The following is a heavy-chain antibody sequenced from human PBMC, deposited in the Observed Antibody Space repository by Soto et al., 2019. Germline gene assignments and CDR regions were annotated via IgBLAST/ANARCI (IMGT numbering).Heavy chain of an antibody. Sequence: QVQLVQSGAEVKKPGASVKVSCKTSGYTFTSYGISWVRQAPGQGLEWMEWISAYNGNTKYAQNLQGRVTMTTDTSTSTAYMELRSLRSDDTALYYCARACSSSCLLGMDVWGQGTTVTVSS. CDR2: ISAYNGNT. V-gene: IGHV1-18*01. D-gene: IGHD2-2*01. CDR1: GYTFTSYG. J-gene: IGHJ6*02. CDR3: ARACSSSCLLGMDV.